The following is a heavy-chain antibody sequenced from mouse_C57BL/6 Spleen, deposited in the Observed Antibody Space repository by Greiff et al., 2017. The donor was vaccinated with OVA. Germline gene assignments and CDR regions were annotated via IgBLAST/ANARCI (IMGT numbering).Heavy chain of an antibody. D-gene: IGHD1-1*01. J-gene: IGHJ3*01. CDR1: GFTFSNYW. Sequence: EVMLVESGGGLVQPGGSMKLSCVASGFTFSNYWMNWVRQSPEKGLEWVAQIRLKSDNYATHYAESVKGRFTISRDDSKSSVYLQMNNLRAEDTGIYYCTPFITTVVAPFAYWGQGTLVTVSA. V-gene: IGHV6-3*01. CDR2: IRLKSDNYAT. CDR3: TPFITTVVAPFAY.